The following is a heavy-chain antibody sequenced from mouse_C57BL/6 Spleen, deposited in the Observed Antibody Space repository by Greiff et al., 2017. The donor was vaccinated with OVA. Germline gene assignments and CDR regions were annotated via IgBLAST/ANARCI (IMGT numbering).Heavy chain of an antibody. J-gene: IGHJ4*01. D-gene: IGHD2-2*01. CDR3: AREVTTGYYAMDY. CDR1: GYTFTSYW. Sequence: QVQLQQSGAELVRPGTSVKLSCKASGYTFTSYWMHWVKQRPGQGLEWIGVIDPSDSYTNYNQKFKGKATLTVDTSSSTAYMQLSSLTSEDSAVYYCAREVTTGYYAMDYWGQGTSVTVSS. V-gene: IGHV1-59*01. CDR2: IDPSDSYT.